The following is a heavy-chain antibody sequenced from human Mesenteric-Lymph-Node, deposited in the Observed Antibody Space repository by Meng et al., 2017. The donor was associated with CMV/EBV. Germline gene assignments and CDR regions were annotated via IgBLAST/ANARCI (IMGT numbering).Heavy chain of an antibody. Sequence: SGGTLSSYGSSWVRQAPGQGLEWMGGIIPIFGTANYAQKFQGRVTITADESTSTAYMELSSLRSEDTAVYYCARVCSSTSCYGPDDYWGQGTLVTVSS. J-gene: IGHJ4*02. D-gene: IGHD2-2*01. CDR3: ARVCSSTSCYGPDDY. CDR1: GGTLSSYG. V-gene: IGHV1-69*01. CDR2: IIPIFGTA.